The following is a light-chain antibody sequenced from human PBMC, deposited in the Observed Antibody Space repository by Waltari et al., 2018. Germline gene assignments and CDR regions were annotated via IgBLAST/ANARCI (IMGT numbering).Light chain of an antibody. J-gene: IGLJ2*01. V-gene: IGLV1-40*01. CDR3: QSYDRSLSGVL. Sequence: QSVLTQPPSVSGAPGQRVTISCTGSSSNIGAPYDVHWYQQLPGTAPKLLTYGNNNRPSGVPDRFSGSKSGTSASLAITGLQAEDEADYYCQSYDRSLSGVLFGGGTKLTVL. CDR1: SSNIGAPYD. CDR2: GNN.